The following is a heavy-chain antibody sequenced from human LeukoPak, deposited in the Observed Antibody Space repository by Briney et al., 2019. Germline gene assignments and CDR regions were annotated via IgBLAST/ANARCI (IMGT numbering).Heavy chain of an antibody. CDR1: GNTFTNYY. CDR3: ARDPLGYSSSPSDY. D-gene: IGHD6-13*01. CDR2: INPDSGGT. V-gene: IGHV1-2*02. J-gene: IGHJ4*02. Sequence: GASVKVSCKASGNTFTNYYIHWVRQAPGQGLEWVGWINPDSGGTNYAQKFQGRVTMTRDMSITTAYMELSRLRSDDTAVYYCARDPLGYSSSPSDYWGQGTLVTVSS.